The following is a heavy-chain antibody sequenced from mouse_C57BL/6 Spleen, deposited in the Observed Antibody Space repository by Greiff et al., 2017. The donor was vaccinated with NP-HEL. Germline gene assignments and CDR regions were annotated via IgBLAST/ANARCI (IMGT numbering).Heavy chain of an antibody. J-gene: IGHJ3*01. CDR1: GYSFTDYN. Sequence: EVHLVESGPELVKPGASVKISCKASGYSFTDYNMNWVKQSNGKSLEWIGVINPNYGTTSYNQKFKGKATLTVDQSSSTAYMQLNSLTSEDSAVYYCARDGYGSSYGFAYWGQGTLVTVSA. D-gene: IGHD1-1*01. V-gene: IGHV1-39*01. CDR2: INPNYGTT. CDR3: ARDGYGSSYGFAY.